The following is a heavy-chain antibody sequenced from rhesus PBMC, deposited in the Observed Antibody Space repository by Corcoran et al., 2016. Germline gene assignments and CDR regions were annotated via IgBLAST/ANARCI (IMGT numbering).Heavy chain of an antibody. J-gene: IGHJ2*01. CDR1: GGSFSGYY. CDR3: ARIHTDYWYFDL. D-gene: IGHD4-23*01. Sequence: QVQLQESGPGLVKPSETLSLTCAVSGGSFSGYYWGWIRQPPGQGLEWIGYISGSMGSTDYNHSLKSRVTSSTDTSKNQFSLKRSAVTAADTAVYYCARIHTDYWYFDLWGPGTPITISS. V-gene: IGHV4-165*01. CDR2: ISGSMGST.